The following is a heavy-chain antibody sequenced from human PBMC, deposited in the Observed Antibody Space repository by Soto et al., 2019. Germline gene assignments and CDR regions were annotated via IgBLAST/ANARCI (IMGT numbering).Heavy chain of an antibody. Sequence: QVQLVQSGAEVKKPGSSVKVSCKASGGIFSSNALSWVRQAPGQGFEWMGGIVPIFGTVNYAQKFQGRVTITADESTSTAYMELSSLRSEATALYYCATGGRGYSYGRGARRFHFEYWGQGTLVTVSS. J-gene: IGHJ4*01. V-gene: IGHV1-69*01. CDR1: GGIFSSNA. CDR3: ATGGRGYSYGRGARRFHFEY. D-gene: IGHD5-18*01. CDR2: IVPIFGTV.